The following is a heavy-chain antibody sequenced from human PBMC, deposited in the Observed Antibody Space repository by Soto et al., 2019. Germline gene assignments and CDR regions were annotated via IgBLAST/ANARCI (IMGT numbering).Heavy chain of an antibody. J-gene: IGHJ6*03. CDR1: GDSVSSNSAA. CDR2: TYYRSKWYN. D-gene: IGHD1-1*01. CDR3: ARGQLELRRYSYYYYMDV. Sequence: SQTLSLTCAISGDSVSSNSAAWNWIRQSPSRGLEWLGRTYYRSKWYNDYAVSVKSRITINPDTSKNQFSLQLNSVTPEDTAVYYCARGQLELRRYSYYYYMDVWGKGTTVTVSS. V-gene: IGHV6-1*01.